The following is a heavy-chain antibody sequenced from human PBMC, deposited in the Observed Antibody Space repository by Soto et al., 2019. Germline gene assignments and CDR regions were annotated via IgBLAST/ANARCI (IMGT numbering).Heavy chain of an antibody. CDR1: GFSLSTSGVG. D-gene: IGHD3-16*01. CDR3: AHSSPLRLGEVYGMDV. Sequence: SGPTLVNPTQTLTLTCTFSGFSLSTSGVGVGWIRQPPGKALEWLALIYWDDNRRYSPSLKSRLTITKDTSKNQVVLTMTNMDPVDTATYFCAHSSPLRLGEVYGMDVWGQGTTVTVSS. CDR2: IYWDDNR. J-gene: IGHJ6*02. V-gene: IGHV2-5*02.